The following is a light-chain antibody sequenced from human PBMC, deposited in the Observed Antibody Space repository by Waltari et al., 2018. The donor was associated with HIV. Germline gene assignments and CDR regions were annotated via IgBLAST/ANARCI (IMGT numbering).Light chain of an antibody. J-gene: IGLJ2*01. CDR1: SSNIGSNT. CDR3: AAWGDSLSGPVV. CDR2: SNT. V-gene: IGLV1-44*01. Sequence: QSVLTQPPSASGTPGQRVTISCSGSSSNIGSNTVNWYQQLPGTAPKLLIYSNTQRPSGVPDRFSGSRSGTSASLAISGLRSEDEADYHCAAWGDSLSGPVVFGGGTKLTVL.